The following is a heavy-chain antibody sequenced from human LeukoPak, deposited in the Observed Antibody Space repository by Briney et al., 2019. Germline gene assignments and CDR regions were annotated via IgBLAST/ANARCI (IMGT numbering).Heavy chain of an antibody. D-gene: IGHD1-26*01. J-gene: IGHJ4*02. Sequence: GGSLRLSCAASGFTFSSYAMRWVRQAPGKGLEWVSPISRSGGSTYYADSEKGHFTISRDNSKNTLYLQMNSLRAENTAVYYCAKGGGDTNYWGQGNLVTVSS. CDR3: AKGGGDTNY. V-gene: IGHV3-23*01. CDR2: ISRSGGST. CDR1: GFTFSSYA.